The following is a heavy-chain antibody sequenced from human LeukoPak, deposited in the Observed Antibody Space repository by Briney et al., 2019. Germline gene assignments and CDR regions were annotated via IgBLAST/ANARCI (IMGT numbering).Heavy chain of an antibody. V-gene: IGHV3-23*01. D-gene: IGHD6-13*01. CDR3: AKGRSYSSTPDAFDV. Sequence: GGSLRLSCAASRFTFSFYAMSWVRQAPGKGLEWVSTISGSAGSTYYADYVKGRFTISRDISENTLYLQMNSLGVEDTALYYCAKGRSYSSTPDAFDVWGQGTMVTISS. CDR2: ISGSAGST. J-gene: IGHJ3*01. CDR1: RFTFSFYA.